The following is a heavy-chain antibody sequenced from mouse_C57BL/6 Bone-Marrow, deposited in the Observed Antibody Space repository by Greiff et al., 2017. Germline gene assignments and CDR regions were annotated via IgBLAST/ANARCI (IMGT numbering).Heavy chain of an antibody. D-gene: IGHD2-3*01. J-gene: IGHJ4*01. Sequence: VQLQQSGPELVKPGASVKISCKASGYAFSSSWMNWVKQRPGKGLEWIGRIYPGDGDTNYNGKFKGKATLTADKSSSTAYMQLSSLTSEDSAVYFCARSGYYECYWGQGTSVTVSS. CDR3: ARSGYYECY. CDR1: GYAFSSSW. CDR2: IYPGDGDT. V-gene: IGHV1-82*01.